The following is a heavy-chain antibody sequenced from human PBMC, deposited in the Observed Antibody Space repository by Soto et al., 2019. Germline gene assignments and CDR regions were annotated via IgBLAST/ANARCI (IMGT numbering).Heavy chain of an antibody. Sequence: QVQLVESGGGVVQPGRSLRLSCAASGFTFSSYAMHWVRQAPGKGLEWVAVISYDGSNKYYADSVKGRFTISRDNSKNTLYLQMNSLRAEDTAVYYCARDYYGSGSPWGQGTLVTVSS. V-gene: IGHV3-30-3*01. CDR1: GFTFSSYA. CDR2: ISYDGSNK. D-gene: IGHD3-10*01. CDR3: ARDYYGSGSP. J-gene: IGHJ5*02.